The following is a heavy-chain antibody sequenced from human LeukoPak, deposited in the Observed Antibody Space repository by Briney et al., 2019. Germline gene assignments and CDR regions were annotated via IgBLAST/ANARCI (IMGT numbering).Heavy chain of an antibody. CDR3: ARIYGYSSVPFDY. Sequence: SGPALIKPTPTLTLTFTFSGFSLSTRGMCVSWIRQPPVKALEWLARIDWDDDKYYTTSLKTRLTNSKDTSQNQVVLTMTNMDPVDRATYYCARIYGYSSVPFDYWGQGTLVSVSS. CDR1: GFSLSTRGMC. D-gene: IGHD6-19*01. CDR2: IDWDDDK. V-gene: IGHV2-70*11. J-gene: IGHJ4*02.